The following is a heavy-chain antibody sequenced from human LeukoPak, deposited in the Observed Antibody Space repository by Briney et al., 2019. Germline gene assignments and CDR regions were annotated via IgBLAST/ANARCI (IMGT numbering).Heavy chain of an antibody. D-gene: IGHD6-6*01. J-gene: IGHJ4*02. CDR2: ISSSSSYI. V-gene: IGHV3-21*01. Sequence: KPGGSLRLSCAASGFTFSSYSMNWVRQAPGKGLEWVSSISSSSSYIYYADSVKGRFTISRDNAKNSLCLQMNSLRAEATAVYYCARDIYSSSTVDYWGQGTLVTVSS. CDR3: ARDIYSSSTVDY. CDR1: GFTFSSYS.